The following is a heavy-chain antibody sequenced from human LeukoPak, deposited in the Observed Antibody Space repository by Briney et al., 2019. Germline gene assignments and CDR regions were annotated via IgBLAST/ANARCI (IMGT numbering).Heavy chain of an antibody. CDR2: ISDSGNT. CDR3: ARNRFYLTGAYYFDP. V-gene: IGHV4-59*01. Sequence: SSETLSLTCSVSGASMKNSFWSWIRQPPGKGLEWIGYISDSGNTNYNPSLKSRVTFSIDTSKGQFYLNLRSVTAADTALYFCARNRFYLTGAYYFDPWGRGTQVTVFS. J-gene: IGHJ5*02. D-gene: IGHD3-22*01. CDR1: GASMKNSF.